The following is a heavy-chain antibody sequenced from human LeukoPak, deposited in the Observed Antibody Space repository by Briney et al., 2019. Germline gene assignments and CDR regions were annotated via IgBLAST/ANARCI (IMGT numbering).Heavy chain of an antibody. Sequence: SETLSLTCTVSGGSISSYYWSWIRQPPGKGLEWIGYIYYSGSTNYNPSLKSRVTISVDTSKNQFSLKLSSVTAADTAVYYCARLDSSSWYIAYFDYWGQGTLVTVSS. J-gene: IGHJ4*02. V-gene: IGHV4-59*08. D-gene: IGHD6-13*01. CDR3: ARLDSSSWYIAYFDY. CDR1: GGSISSYY. CDR2: IYYSGST.